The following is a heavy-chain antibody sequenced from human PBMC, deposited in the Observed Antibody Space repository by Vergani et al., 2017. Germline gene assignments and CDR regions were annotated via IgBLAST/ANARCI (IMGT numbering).Heavy chain of an antibody. CDR2: IFSNDEK. D-gene: IGHD1-7*01. V-gene: IGHV2-26*01. Sequence: QVTLKESGPVLVKPTETLTLTCTVSGFSLSNARMGVSWIRQPPGKALEWLAHIFSNDEKSYSTSLKSRLTISKDTSKSQVVLTMTNMDPVDTATYYCARIKAVTGTTHWFDPWGQGTLVTVSS. J-gene: IGHJ5*02. CDR1: GFSLSNARMG. CDR3: ARIKAVTGTTHWFDP.